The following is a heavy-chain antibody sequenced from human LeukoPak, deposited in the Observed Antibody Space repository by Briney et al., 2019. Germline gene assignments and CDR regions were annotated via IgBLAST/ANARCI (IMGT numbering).Heavy chain of an antibody. Sequence: SETLSLTCAVYGGSFSGYYWSWIRQPPGKGLEWIGEINHSGSTNYNPSLKSRVTISVDTSKNQFSLKLSSVTAADTAVYYCARGKALIVATMFDYWGQGTLVTVSS. D-gene: IGHD5-12*01. CDR3: ARGKALIVATMFDY. J-gene: IGHJ4*02. V-gene: IGHV4-34*01. CDR2: INHSGST. CDR1: GGSFSGYY.